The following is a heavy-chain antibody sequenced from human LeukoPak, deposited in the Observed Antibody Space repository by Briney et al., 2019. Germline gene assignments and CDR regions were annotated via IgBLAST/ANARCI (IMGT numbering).Heavy chain of an antibody. Sequence: GGSLRLSCAASGFTFSSYSMNWVRQAPGKGLEWVSSISSSSSYIYYADSVKGRFTISRDNSKNTLYLQMNSLRAEDTAVYYCAKVHKGPYDFWSGAGDYYYMDVWGKGTTVTVSS. CDR2: ISSSSSYI. J-gene: IGHJ6*03. D-gene: IGHD3-3*01. CDR3: AKVHKGPYDFWSGAGDYYYMDV. V-gene: IGHV3-21*04. CDR1: GFTFSSYS.